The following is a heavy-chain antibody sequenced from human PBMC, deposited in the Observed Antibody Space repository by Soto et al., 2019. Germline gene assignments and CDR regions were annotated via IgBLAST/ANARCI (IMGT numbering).Heavy chain of an antibody. D-gene: IGHD5-18*01. V-gene: IGHV1-46*01. J-gene: IGHJ6*02. Sequence: QVQLVQSGAEVKKPGASVKVSCKASGYTFTSYYMHWVRQAPGQGLEWMGIINPSGGSTSYAQKFQGRVTMTRDTSPTTVYMELSSLRSDDTAVYYCPTGRYSYGYGDYYGMDVWGQGTPVTVSS. CDR2: INPSGGST. CDR3: PTGRYSYGYGDYYGMDV. CDR1: GYTFTSYY.